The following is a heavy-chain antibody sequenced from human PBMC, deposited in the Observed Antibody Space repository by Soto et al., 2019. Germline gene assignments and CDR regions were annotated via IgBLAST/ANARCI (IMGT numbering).Heavy chain of an antibody. V-gene: IGHV3-23*01. CDR2: ISGTGGST. CDR3: AKNWDTTSSSSSH. J-gene: IGHJ4*02. D-gene: IGHD6-6*01. Sequence: VQLLESGGGLVQPGGSLRLSCAASGFTFSTYAMSWVRQAPGKGLEWVSAISGTGGSTYYADSVKGRFTISRDNSKNTLDLQMNSLRAEDTAVYYCAKNWDTTSSSSSHWGQGTLVTVSS. CDR1: GFTFSTYA.